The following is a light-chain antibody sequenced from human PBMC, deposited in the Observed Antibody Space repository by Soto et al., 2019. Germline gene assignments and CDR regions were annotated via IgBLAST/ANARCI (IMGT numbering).Light chain of an antibody. Sequence: QAVLTQPPSASGTPGQRVTISCSGSSFNIGRNPVNWYQQFPGTAPKLLIYTNDQRPLGVPDRFSGSKSGTSASLAISGLQSEDEADYYCAAWDDSLNGWVFGGGTKLTVL. V-gene: IGLV1-44*01. CDR3: AAWDDSLNGWV. J-gene: IGLJ3*02. CDR2: TND. CDR1: SFNIGRNP.